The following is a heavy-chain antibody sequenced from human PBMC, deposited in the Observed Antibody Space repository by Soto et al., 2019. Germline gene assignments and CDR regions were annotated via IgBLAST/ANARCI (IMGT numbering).Heavy chain of an antibody. Sequence: PSETLSLTCAVSGGSISSSNWWSWVRQPPGKGLEWIGEIYHSGSTNYNPSLKSRVTISVDKSKNQFSLKLSSVTAADTAVYYCARFMVGVYYYDSSVYYNRTPRDVFAISGQGTMVTVSS. V-gene: IGHV4-4*02. CDR2: IYHSGST. CDR3: ARFMVGVYYYDSSVYYNRTPRDVFAI. D-gene: IGHD3-22*01. CDR1: GGSISSSNW. J-gene: IGHJ3*02.